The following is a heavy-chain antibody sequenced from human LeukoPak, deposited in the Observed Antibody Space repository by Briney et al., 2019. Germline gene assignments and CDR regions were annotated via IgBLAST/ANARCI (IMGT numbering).Heavy chain of an antibody. V-gene: IGHV3-30*02. CDR3: AKEQLYYDGSGYLNS. CDR2: IRYDGSNK. CDR1: GFTFSSYG. D-gene: IGHD3-22*01. J-gene: IGHJ4*02. Sequence: GGSLRLSCAASGFTFSSYGMHWVRQAPGKGLEWVAFIRYDGSNKYYADSVKGRFTISRDNSKNTLYLQMNSLRAEDTAVYYCAKEQLYYDGSGYLNSGGRGTRVTAS.